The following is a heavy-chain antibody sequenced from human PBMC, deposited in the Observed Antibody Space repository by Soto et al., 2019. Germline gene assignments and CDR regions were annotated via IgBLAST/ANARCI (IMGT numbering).Heavy chain of an antibody. V-gene: IGHV4-34*01. Sequence: SETLSLTCAVYGGSFSGYYWNWIRQPPGKGLEWIGEINHSGSTNYNPSLKSRVTISVDTSRNQFSLKLSSVTAADTAVYYCARGRTVTATFYYFYAMDVWGQGTTVTSP. D-gene: IGHD2-21*02. CDR3: ARGRTVTATFYYFYAMDV. CDR1: GGSFSGYY. CDR2: INHSGST. J-gene: IGHJ6*02.